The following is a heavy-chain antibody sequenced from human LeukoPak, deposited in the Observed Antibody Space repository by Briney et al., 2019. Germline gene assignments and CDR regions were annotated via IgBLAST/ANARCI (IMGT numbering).Heavy chain of an antibody. CDR2: INHSGST. D-gene: IGHD5-12*01. Sequence: SETLSLTCTVSGGSISSYYWSWIRQPPGKGLEWIGEINHSGSTNYNPSLKSRVTISVDTSKNQFSLKLSSVTAADTAVYYCARTRPEGKRWLQFPRFDYWGQGTLVTVSS. CDR3: ARTRPEGKRWLQFPRFDY. CDR1: GGSISSYY. V-gene: IGHV4-34*01. J-gene: IGHJ4*02.